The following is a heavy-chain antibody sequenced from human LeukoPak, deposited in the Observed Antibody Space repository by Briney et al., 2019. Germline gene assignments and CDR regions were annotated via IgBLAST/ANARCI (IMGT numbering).Heavy chain of an antibody. J-gene: IGHJ4*02. CDR3: ARGPLGGTTDY. Sequence: KISCKGSGYSFTSCWIGWVRQAPGQGLEWMGGIIPIFGTANYAQKFQGRVTITADESTSTAYMELSSLRSEDTAVYYCARGPLGGTTDYWGQGTLVTVSS. CDR2: IIPIFGTA. V-gene: IGHV1-69*01. CDR1: GYSFTSCW. D-gene: IGHD1-7*01.